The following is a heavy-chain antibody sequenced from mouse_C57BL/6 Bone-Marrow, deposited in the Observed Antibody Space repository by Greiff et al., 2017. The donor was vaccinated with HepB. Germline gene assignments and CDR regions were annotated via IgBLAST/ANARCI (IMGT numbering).Heavy chain of an antibody. CDR3: ARRSLITPDFDY. D-gene: IGHD1-1*01. V-gene: IGHV1-64*01. J-gene: IGHJ2*01. CDR2: IHPNSGST. Sequence: VQLQQSGAELVKPGASVKLSCKASGCTFTSYWMHWVKQRPGQGLEWIGMIHPNSGSTNYNEKFKSKATLTVDKSSSTAYMQLSSLTSEDSAVYYCARRSLITPDFDYWGQGTTLTVSS. CDR1: GCTFTSYW.